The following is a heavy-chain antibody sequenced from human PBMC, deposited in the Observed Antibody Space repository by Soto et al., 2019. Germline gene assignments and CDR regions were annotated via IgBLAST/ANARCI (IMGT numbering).Heavy chain of an antibody. CDR1: GFTFSRHA. Sequence: QPGGSLRLSCTASGFTFSRHAMTWVRQAPGKGLEWVSGLSDSGASIYYADSVKGRFTISRDNSMNTLYLQMNTLRAEDTAVYYCAKVSSSWHAGFFDLWGQGTLVTVSS. D-gene: IGHD6-13*01. CDR3: AKVSSSWHAGFFDL. CDR2: LSDSGASI. J-gene: IGHJ4*02. V-gene: IGHV3-23*01.